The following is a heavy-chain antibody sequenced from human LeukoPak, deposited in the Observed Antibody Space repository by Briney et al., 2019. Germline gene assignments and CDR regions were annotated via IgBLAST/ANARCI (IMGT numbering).Heavy chain of an antibody. D-gene: IGHD2-2*01. CDR1: GYTFTKYD. J-gene: IGHJ6*02. CDR2: INTNTGSP. V-gene: IGHV7-4-1*02. Sequence: ASVKVSCKASGYTFTKYDMNWVRQAPGQGLEWLGWINTNTGSPTYAQDFTGRFVFSLGTSVSTAYLQISSLKAADTAVYYCARDKGTSSHYYYGMDVWGQGTTVTVSS. CDR3: ARDKGTSSHYYYGMDV.